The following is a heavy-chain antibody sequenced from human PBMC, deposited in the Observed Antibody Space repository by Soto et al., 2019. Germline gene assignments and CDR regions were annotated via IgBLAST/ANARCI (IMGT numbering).Heavy chain of an antibody. D-gene: IGHD2-2*02. CDR1: GFSFSSYA. Sequence: GGSLRLSCAASGFSFSSYAMSWVRQAPGEGLEWVSVMSGSGGSTYYAESVKGRFTISRDNSKNTLYLQVNSLRAEDTAVYYCAKETINRYRGSSFDYWGQGTLVTVSS. J-gene: IGHJ4*02. CDR2: MSGSGGST. V-gene: IGHV3-23*01. CDR3: AKETINRYRGSSFDY.